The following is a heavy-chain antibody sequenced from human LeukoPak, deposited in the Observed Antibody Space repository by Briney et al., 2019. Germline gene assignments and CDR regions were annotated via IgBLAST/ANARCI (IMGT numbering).Heavy chain of an antibody. CDR1: GGSISSSSYY. V-gene: IGHV4-39*07. J-gene: IGHJ4*02. Sequence: SETLSLTCTVSGGSISSSSYYWGWIRQPPGKGLEWIGNIYYSGSTYYNPSLKSRVTISVDPSKNQFSLKLRSVTAADTAVYYCARVRFFDSSVLTRKRSYYFDYWGQGTLVTVSS. CDR3: ARVRFFDSSVLTRKRSYYFDY. CDR2: IYYSGST. D-gene: IGHD3-22*01.